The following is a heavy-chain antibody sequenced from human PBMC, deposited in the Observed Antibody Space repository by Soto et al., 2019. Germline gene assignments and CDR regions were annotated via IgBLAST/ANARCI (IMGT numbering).Heavy chain of an antibody. V-gene: IGHV1-18*01. Sequence: ASVKVSCKASGYTFTSYGISWVRQAPGQRLEWMGWISAYNGNTNYAQKLQGRVTMTTDTSTSTAYMELRSLRSDDTAVYYCARDYITMVRGVMDYWGQGTLVTVSS. CDR3: ARDYITMVRGVMDY. CDR1: GYTFTSYG. J-gene: IGHJ4*02. D-gene: IGHD3-10*01. CDR2: ISAYNGNT.